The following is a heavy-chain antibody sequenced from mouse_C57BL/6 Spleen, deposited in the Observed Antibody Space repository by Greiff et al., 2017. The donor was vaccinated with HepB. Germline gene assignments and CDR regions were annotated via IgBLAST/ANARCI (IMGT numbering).Heavy chain of an antibody. Sequence: QVQLQQSGAELARPGASVKMSCKASGYTFTSYTMHWVKQRPGQGLEWIGYINPCSGYTKYNQKFKDKATLTADKTSNTAYMQLSSLTSYDSAVYYWTRETAVVEGCFDVWGTGTTVTVSS. V-gene: IGHV1-4*01. CDR2: INPCSGYT. CDR1: GYTFTSYT. D-gene: IGHD1-1*01. J-gene: IGHJ1*03. CDR3: TRETAVVEGCFDV.